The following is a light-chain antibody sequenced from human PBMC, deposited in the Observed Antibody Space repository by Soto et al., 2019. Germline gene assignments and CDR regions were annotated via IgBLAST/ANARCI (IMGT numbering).Light chain of an antibody. CDR1: SSDVGDYNY. J-gene: IGLJ3*02. Sequence: QSVLTQPASVSGSPGQSITISCTGTSSDVGDYNYVSWYQQHPGKAPKLIIYEVIHRLSGVSNRFSGSKSGYTASLTISGLQDEDEADYYCSSSVSNNTVVFGGGTKLTVL. CDR2: EVI. CDR3: SSSVSNNTVV. V-gene: IGLV2-14*01.